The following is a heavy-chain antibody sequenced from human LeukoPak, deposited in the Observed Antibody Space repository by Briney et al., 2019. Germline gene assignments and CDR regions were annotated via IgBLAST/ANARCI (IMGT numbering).Heavy chain of an antibody. CDR2: INPNSGGT. V-gene: IGHV1-2*02. J-gene: IGHJ4*02. Sequence: GASVKVSCKASGYTFINYYMHWVRQAPGQGLEWMGWINPNSGGTNYAQKFQGRVTMTRDTSISTAYMELSRLRSDDTAVYYCAVGMTTVTTVDDYWGQGTLVTVSS. CDR1: GYTFINYY. CDR3: AVGMTTVTTVDDY. D-gene: IGHD4-17*01.